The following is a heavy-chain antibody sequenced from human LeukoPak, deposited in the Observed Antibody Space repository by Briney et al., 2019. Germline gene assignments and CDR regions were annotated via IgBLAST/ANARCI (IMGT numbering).Heavy chain of an antibody. V-gene: IGHV4-4*02. D-gene: IGHD3-10*01. J-gene: IGHJ6*02. Sequence: SETLSLTCTVSGGSIRSDNWWTWVRQSPGKGLEWIGEIYYSGSTIYNPSLQSRVTISVDKSKNQFSLELDSLTAADTAVYYCARFPSITSPGDHGLDVWGQGTTVAVSS. CDR3: ARFPSITSPGDHGLDV. CDR2: IYYSGST. CDR1: GGSIRSDNW.